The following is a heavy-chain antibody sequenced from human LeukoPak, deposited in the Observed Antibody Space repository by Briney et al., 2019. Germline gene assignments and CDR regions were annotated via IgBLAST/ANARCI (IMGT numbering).Heavy chain of an antibody. V-gene: IGHV4-4*02. Sequence: PSETLSLTCAVSGGSISSSNWWSWVRQPPGKGLEWIGEIYHSGSTNYNPSLKSRVTISVDKSKNQFSLKLSSVTAADTAVYYCARVTIFKTRLFDYWGQGTLVTVSS. D-gene: IGHD3-3*01. CDR3: ARVTIFKTRLFDY. CDR2: IYHSGST. CDR1: GGSISSSNW. J-gene: IGHJ4*02.